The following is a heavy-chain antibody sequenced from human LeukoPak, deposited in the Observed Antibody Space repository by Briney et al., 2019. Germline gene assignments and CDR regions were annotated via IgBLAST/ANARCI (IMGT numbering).Heavy chain of an antibody. CDR2: IVVGSGNT. J-gene: IGHJ4*02. Sequence: GASVKVSCTASGFTFTSSAVQWVRQARGQRLEWIGWIVVGSGNTNYAQKFQERVTITRDMSTSTAYMELSSLRSEDTAVYYCAAVADYYDSSGYVDYWGQGTLVTVSS. CDR1: GFTFTSSA. D-gene: IGHD3-22*01. V-gene: IGHV1-58*01. CDR3: AAVADYYDSSGYVDY.